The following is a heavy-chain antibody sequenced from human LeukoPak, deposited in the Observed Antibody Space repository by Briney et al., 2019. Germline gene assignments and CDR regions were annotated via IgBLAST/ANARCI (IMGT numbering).Heavy chain of an antibody. CDR3: ARRILYYYYMDV. CDR1: GGSFSGYY. Sequence: SETLSLTCAVYGGSFSGYYWSWIRQPPGKGLEWIGEINHRGSTNYNPSLKSRVTISVDTSKNQFSLKLSSVTAADTAVYYCARRILYYYYMDVWGKGTTVTVSS. D-gene: IGHD2/OR15-2a*01. V-gene: IGHV4-34*01. J-gene: IGHJ6*03. CDR2: INHRGST.